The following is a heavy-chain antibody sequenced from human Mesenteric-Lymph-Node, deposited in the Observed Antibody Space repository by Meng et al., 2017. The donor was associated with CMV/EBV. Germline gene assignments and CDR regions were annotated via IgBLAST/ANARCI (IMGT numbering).Heavy chain of an antibody. Sequence: GGSLRLSCAASGFTFSSYWMSWVRQAPGKGLEWVANIKEDGSEKYYVGSVKGRFTTSRDNAKNSLYLQMNSLRADDTAVYYCATDFWSGYYEDFWGQGTLVTVSS. CDR1: GFTFSSYW. D-gene: IGHD3-3*01. CDR2: IKEDGSEK. J-gene: IGHJ4*02. V-gene: IGHV3-7*01. CDR3: ATDFWSGYYEDF.